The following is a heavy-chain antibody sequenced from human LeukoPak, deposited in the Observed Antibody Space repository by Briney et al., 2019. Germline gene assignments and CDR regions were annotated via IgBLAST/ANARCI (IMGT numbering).Heavy chain of an antibody. Sequence: GGSLRLSCAASGFTFSSYAMSRVRQAPGKGLEWVSAISGSGGSTYYADSVKGRFTTSRDNSKRTVYLQMNSLRVEDTAVYYCAPLAANIFDYWGQGTLVTASS. CDR1: GFTFSSYA. J-gene: IGHJ4*02. CDR2: ISGSGGST. CDR3: APLAANIFDY. V-gene: IGHV3-23*01. D-gene: IGHD6-25*01.